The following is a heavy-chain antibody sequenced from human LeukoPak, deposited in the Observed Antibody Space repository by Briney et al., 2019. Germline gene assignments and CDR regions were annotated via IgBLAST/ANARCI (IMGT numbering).Heavy chain of an antibody. V-gene: IGHV1-69*06. CDR3: ARSPYSSSPHYYYYYMDV. J-gene: IGHJ6*03. CDR1: GGTFSSYA. CDR2: IIPIFGTA. D-gene: IGHD6-6*01. Sequence: SVKVSCKASGGTFSSYAISWVRQAPGQGLEWMGGIIPIFGTANYAQKFQGRVTITADKSTSTAYMELRSLRSDDTAVYYCARSPYSSSPHYYYYYMDVWGRGTTVTVSS.